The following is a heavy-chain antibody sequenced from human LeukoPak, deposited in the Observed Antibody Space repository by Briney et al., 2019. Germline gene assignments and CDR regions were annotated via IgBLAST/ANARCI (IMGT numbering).Heavy chain of an antibody. Sequence: PGRSLRLSCEASGFTFSTYGMHWVRQAPGKGLEWVAVIWYDGSNKDYADSVKGRFTISRDNSKNTLYLQMSSLRAEDTAVYYCASDYGNQPWDYWGQGTLVTVSS. CDR3: ASDYGNQPWDY. D-gene: IGHD4-17*01. V-gene: IGHV3-33*01. J-gene: IGHJ4*02. CDR2: IWYDGSNK. CDR1: GFTFSTYG.